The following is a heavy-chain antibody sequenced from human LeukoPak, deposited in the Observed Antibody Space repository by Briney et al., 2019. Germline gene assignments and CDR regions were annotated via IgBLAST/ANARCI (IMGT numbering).Heavy chain of an antibody. J-gene: IGHJ3*02. CDR2: IYHSGST. CDR3: ASLPEDSGWYLRPNAFDI. V-gene: IGHV4-38-2*02. Sequence: SETLSLTCTVSGYSISSGYYCGWIRQPPGKGLEWTGSIYHSGSTYYNPSLKSRVTISVDTTKNQFSLKLSSVTAADTAVYYCASLPEDSGWYLRPNAFDIWGQGTMVTVSS. CDR1: GYSISSGYY. D-gene: IGHD6-19*01.